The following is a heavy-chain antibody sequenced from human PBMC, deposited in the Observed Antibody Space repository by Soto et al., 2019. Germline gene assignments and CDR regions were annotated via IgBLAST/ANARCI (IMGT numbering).Heavy chain of an antibody. V-gene: IGHV4-59*01. J-gene: IGHJ6*02. D-gene: IGHD3-22*01. CDR2: MKERGNT. Sequence: PSETLSLTCTVSGGSITSFYWSWIRQSPGKGLEWIGSMKERGNTNYNPSLKSRVTMSMGTSRKQFSLNLRPTVAADTAVYYCARRLLSYDSSGYYSLIYYGMDVWGQGTTVTVS. CDR1: GGSITSFY. CDR3: ARRLLSYDSSGYYSLIYYGMDV.